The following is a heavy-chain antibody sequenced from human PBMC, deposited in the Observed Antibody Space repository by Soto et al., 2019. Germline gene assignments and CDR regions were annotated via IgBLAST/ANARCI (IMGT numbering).Heavy chain of an antibody. CDR1: GFAFNNYG. J-gene: IGHJ4*02. CDR2: ISKSDYA. Sequence: PGGSLRLSCTVSGFAFNNYGINLVRQAPGKGLEWVSSISKSDYAYYSDSVKGRFTISSDKAKNSVSLQMTTLRVEDTAVYYCAREDSILKPALLDFWGQGTMVTVSS. CDR3: AREDSILKPALLDF. V-gene: IGHV3-21*01. D-gene: IGHD2-8*01.